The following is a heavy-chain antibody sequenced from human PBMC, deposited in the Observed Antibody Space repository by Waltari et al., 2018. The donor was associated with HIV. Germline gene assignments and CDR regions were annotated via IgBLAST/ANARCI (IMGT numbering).Heavy chain of an antibody. J-gene: IGHJ6*02. CDR3: ARNSSGKGNRYFYYGLDV. D-gene: IGHD3-22*01. V-gene: IGHV1-8*02. CDR2: MNPTGGNP. CDR1: GYTFINFD. Sequence: QVHLVQSGPEVKRPGASVKISCKAYGYTFINFDVNWVRQAAGQGPEWLGWMNPTGGNPASPYIVEDRVTMTRDVSTDTAYMEMSGLTPEDTAIYYCARNSSGKGNRYFYYGLDVWGQGTPVTV.